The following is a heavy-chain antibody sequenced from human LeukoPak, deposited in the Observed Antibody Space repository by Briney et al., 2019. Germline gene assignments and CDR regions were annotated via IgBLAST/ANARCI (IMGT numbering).Heavy chain of an antibody. CDR2: ITSSTSYI. Sequence: GGSLRLSCAASVFTFSSYNMNCARQAPGKGLEWVSSITSSTSYISYANSVKRRFTISRDNAKNSLYPQMDSLRVEDTAEYYCARDPYSGNYGAYYYYYMDVWGKGTTVTVSS. CDR3: ARDPYSGNYGAYYYYYMDV. V-gene: IGHV3-21*06. CDR1: VFTFSSYN. J-gene: IGHJ6*03. D-gene: IGHD1-26*01.